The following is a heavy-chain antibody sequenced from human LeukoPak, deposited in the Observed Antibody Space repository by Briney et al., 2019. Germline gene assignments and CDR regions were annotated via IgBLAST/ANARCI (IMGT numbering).Heavy chain of an antibody. D-gene: IGHD3-22*01. Sequence: GGSLRLSCAASGFTFDDYAMPWVRQAPGKGLEWVSGISWNSGSIGYADSVKGRFTISRDNAKNSLYLQMNSLRAEDTALYYCAKEGHYDSSGYHTRYYFDYWGQGILVTVSS. CDR3: AKEGHYDSSGYHTRYYFDY. J-gene: IGHJ4*02. CDR1: GFTFDDYA. CDR2: ISWNSGSI. V-gene: IGHV3-9*01.